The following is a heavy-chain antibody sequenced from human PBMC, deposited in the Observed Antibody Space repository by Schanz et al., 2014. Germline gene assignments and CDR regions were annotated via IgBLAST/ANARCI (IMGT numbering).Heavy chain of an antibody. CDR3: ARDEGRDGYNLAFDV. CDR2: ISYDGSKK. J-gene: IGHJ3*01. Sequence: QVQLVESGGGVVQPGRSLRLSCAASGFTFSTYAMHWVRQAPGKGLEWVAVISYDGSKKYYADSVKGRFTISRDNSKNTLYVQMNSLRADDTAIYFCARDEGRDGYNLAFDVWGQGTLVTVSS. CDR1: GFTFSTYA. D-gene: IGHD2-21*01. V-gene: IGHV3-30*04.